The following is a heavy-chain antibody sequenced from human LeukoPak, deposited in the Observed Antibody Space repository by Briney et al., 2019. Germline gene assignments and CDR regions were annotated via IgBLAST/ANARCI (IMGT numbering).Heavy chain of an antibody. CDR3: ARPYSEDDYYFYAMDV. CDR1: GFTFSIYE. J-gene: IGHJ6*04. D-gene: IGHD2-15*01. CDR2: ISSSGSTI. V-gene: IGHV3-48*03. Sequence: GGSLRLSCAASGFTFSIYEMNWVCQAPGKGLEWVSYISSSGSTIYYADSVKGRFTISRDNAKNSLYLQMNSLRAEDTAVYYCARPYSEDDYYFYAMDVWGKGTTVTVSS.